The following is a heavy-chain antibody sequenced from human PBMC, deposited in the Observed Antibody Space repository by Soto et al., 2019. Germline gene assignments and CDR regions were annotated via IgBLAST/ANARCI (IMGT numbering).Heavy chain of an antibody. V-gene: IGHV4-59*08. CDR1: GGSINYYY. CDR2: IDYSGST. J-gene: IGHJ6*02. Sequence: PSETLSLTCTLSGGSINYYYWTWIRQAPGKGLEWIGYIDYSGSTNCNPSLKSRVTMSVDTSKNQFSLNLSSVTAADTAVYYCAGRDLLYFGGQGTTVTVSS. CDR3: AGRDLLYF. D-gene: IGHD2-8*01.